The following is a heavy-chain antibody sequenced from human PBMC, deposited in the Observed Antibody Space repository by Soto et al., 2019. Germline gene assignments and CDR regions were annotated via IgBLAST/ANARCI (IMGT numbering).Heavy chain of an antibody. Sequence: QVQLQESGPGLVKPSQTLSLTCTVSGGSISSGGYYWSWIRQHPGKGLEWIGYIYYSGSTYYNPSLKRRVTITIDTFKNQFSLKPGSVTAGDTGVYYWAGKTKGTSFSAFDIWGQGKMVTVSS. J-gene: IGHJ3*02. CDR2: IYYSGST. D-gene: IGHD2-8*01. CDR3: AGKTKGTSFSAFDI. V-gene: IGHV4-31*08. CDR1: GGSISSGGYY.